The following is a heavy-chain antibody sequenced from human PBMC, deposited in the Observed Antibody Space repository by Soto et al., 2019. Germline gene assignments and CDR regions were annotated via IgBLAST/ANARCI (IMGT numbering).Heavy chain of an antibody. CDR1: GGSFSGYS. CDR3: ARDKITGLFDY. J-gene: IGHJ4*02. D-gene: IGHD2-8*02. Sequence: SETLSLTCAVYGGSFSGYSWTWIRQPPGTGLEWIGEINHTGSTNYNPSLKSRVTISVDTSKNQFSLKLTTVTAADTAVYYCARDKITGLFDYWGQGTLVTVSS. V-gene: IGHV4-34*01. CDR2: INHTGST.